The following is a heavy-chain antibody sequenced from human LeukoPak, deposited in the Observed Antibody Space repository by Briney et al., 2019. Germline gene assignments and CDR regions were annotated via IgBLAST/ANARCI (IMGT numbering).Heavy chain of an antibody. CDR1: GFTFSSYG. Sequence: PGGSLRHSCAASGFTFSSYGMHWVRQAPGKGLEWVAFIRYDGSNKYYADSVKGRFTISRDNSKNTLYLQMNSLRAEDTAVYYCAKDPMPDVGAIDYWGQGTLVTVSS. CDR2: IRYDGSNK. CDR3: AKDPMPDVGAIDY. V-gene: IGHV3-30*02. D-gene: IGHD1-26*01. J-gene: IGHJ4*02.